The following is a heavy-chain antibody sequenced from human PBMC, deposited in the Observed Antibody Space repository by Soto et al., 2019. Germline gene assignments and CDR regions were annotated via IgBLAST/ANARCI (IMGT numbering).Heavy chain of an antibody. CDR2: ISGSGGST. CDR1: GFTFSSYA. CDR3: AKAKEGPDYYYDMDV. Sequence: GGSLRLSCAASGFTFSSYAMSWVRQAPGKGLEWVSAISGSGGSTYYADSMKGRFTISRDNSKNTLYLQMNSLRAEDTAVYYCAKAKEGPDYYYDMDVWGQGTTVTVSS. J-gene: IGHJ6*02. V-gene: IGHV3-23*01.